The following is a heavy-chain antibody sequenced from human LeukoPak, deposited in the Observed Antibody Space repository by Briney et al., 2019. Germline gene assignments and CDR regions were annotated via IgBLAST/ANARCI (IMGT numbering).Heavy chain of an antibody. V-gene: IGHV4-4*07. CDR3: ARGQLANYYYYYMDV. J-gene: IGHJ6*03. Sequence: PSETLSLTCTVSGGSISSYYWSWIRQPAGKGLEWIGRIYTSGSTNYNPSLKSRVTMSVDTSKNQFSLKLSSVTAADTAVYYCARGQLANYYYYYMDVWGKGTTVTVSS. D-gene: IGHD6-6*01. CDR1: GGSISSYY. CDR2: IYTSGST.